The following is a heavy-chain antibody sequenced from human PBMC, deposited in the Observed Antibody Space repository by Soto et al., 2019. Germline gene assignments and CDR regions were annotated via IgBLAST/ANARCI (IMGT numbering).Heavy chain of an antibody. V-gene: IGHV3-7*01. CDR2: IKQDGSET. Sequence: PGGSLRLSCAASGFSFGSYWMNWVRQAPGKGLEWVANIKQDGSETHYVDSVKGRFTISRDNARNSLYLQMNSLRAEDTAVYYCARNVYSEGDLWGQGPLVTVSS. CDR1: GFSFGSYW. CDR3: ARNVYSEGDL. J-gene: IGHJ5*02. D-gene: IGHD3-16*01.